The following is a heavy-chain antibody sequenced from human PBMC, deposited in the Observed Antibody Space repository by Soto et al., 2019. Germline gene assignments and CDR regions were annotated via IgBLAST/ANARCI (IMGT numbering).Heavy chain of an antibody. D-gene: IGHD6-6*01. CDR2: IVGSGGSR. CDR1: GFTFSSYA. CDR3: AKIISARLFYFAMDV. Sequence: GGSLRLSCAASGFTFSSYAMSWVRQAPGKGLEWVSGIVGSGGSRDYAESVKGRFTISKDNSKNTLYLQMNSLRADDTAVYYCAKIISARLFYFAMDVWGQGTTVTVSS. J-gene: IGHJ6*02. V-gene: IGHV3-23*01.